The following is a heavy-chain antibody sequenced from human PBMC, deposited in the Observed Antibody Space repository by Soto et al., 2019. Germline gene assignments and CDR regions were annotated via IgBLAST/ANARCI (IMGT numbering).Heavy chain of an antibody. V-gene: IGHV4-59*08. D-gene: IGHD3-10*01. J-gene: IGHJ4*02. CDR3: ARRSGSYDY. Sequence: PSETLSLTCTVSAGSIRSFCWSWIRQPPGKGLEWIGYIYHSGSTYYNPSLKSRVTISVDTSKNQFSLKLSSVTAADTAVYYCARRSGSYDYWGQGTLVTVSS. CDR1: AGSIRSFC. CDR2: IYHSGST.